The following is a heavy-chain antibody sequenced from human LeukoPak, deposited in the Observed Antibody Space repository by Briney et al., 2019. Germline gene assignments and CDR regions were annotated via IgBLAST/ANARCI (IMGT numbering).Heavy chain of an antibody. CDR1: GFTFSSYS. CDR2: ISSGSSYI. Sequence: GGSLRLSCAASGFTFSSYSMNWVRQAPGKGLECVSSISSGSSYIYYADSVKGRFTISRDNAKNSLYLQMSSLRAEDTAVYYCARASDSSGYYSYFDHWGQGTLVTVSS. J-gene: IGHJ1*01. D-gene: IGHD3-22*01. CDR3: ARASDSSGYYSYFDH. V-gene: IGHV3-21*01.